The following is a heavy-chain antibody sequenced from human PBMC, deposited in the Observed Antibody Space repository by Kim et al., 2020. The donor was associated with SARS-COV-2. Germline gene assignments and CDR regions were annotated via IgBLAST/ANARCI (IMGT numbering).Heavy chain of an antibody. D-gene: IGHD1-7*01. CDR3: ARKGAYNWNYVRTYYYYMDV. Sequence: QGLEWMGWINHNTGNPTYAQGFTGRFVFSLDTSVSTAYLQISSLKAEDTAVYYCARKGAYNWNYVRTYYYYMDVWGKGTTVTVSS. J-gene: IGHJ6*03. V-gene: IGHV7-4-1*02. CDR2: INHNTGNP.